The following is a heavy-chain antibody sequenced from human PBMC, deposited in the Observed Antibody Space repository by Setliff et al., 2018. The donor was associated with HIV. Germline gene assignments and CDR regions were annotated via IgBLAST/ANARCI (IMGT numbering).Heavy chain of an antibody. J-gene: IGHJ3*02. CDR3: ATSSSSWYGDAFDI. CDR1: GFTFSDYY. Sequence: GGSLRLSCAASGFTFSDYYMSWIRQAPGKGLKWVSYISSSSSYTNYADSVKGRFTISRDNAKNSLYLQMNSLRAEDTAVYYCATSSSSWYGDAFDIWGQGTMVTVSS. V-gene: IGHV3-11*03. D-gene: IGHD6-13*01. CDR2: ISSSSSYT.